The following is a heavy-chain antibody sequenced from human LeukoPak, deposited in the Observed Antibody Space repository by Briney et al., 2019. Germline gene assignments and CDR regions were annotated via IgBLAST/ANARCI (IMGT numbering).Heavy chain of an antibody. CDR1: GFTFSSYE. CDR3: AKDRARGNSGAFDI. V-gene: IGHV3-48*03. Sequence: GGSLRLSCAASGFTFSSYEMNWVRQAPGKGLEWVSYISSSGSYIYYADSVKGRFTISRDNSKNTLYLQMNSLRAEDTAVYYCAKDRARGNSGAFDIWGQGTMVTVSS. CDR2: ISSSGSYI. J-gene: IGHJ3*02. D-gene: IGHD4-23*01.